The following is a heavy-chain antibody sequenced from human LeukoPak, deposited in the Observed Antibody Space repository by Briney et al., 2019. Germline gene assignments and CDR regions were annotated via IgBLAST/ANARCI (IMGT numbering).Heavy chain of an antibody. V-gene: IGHV3-33*06. CDR1: GFTFSSYG. J-gene: IGHJ6*03. CDR3: AKASTTPAYYYYMDV. Sequence: PGRSLRLSCAASGFTFSSYGMHWVRQAPGKGLEWVAVIWYDGSNEYYADSVKGRFTISRDNSKNTLYLQMNSLRAEDTAVYYCAKASTTPAYYYYMDVWGKGTTVTVSS. D-gene: IGHD4-17*01. CDR2: IWYDGSNE.